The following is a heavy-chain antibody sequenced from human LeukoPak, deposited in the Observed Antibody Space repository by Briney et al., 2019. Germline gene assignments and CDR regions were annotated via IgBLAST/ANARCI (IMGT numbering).Heavy chain of an antibody. J-gene: IGHJ4*02. V-gene: IGHV1-2*02. Sequence: SVKVSCKASGYTFTGYYMHWVRQAPGQGLEWMGWINPNSGGTNYAQKFQGRVTMTRDTSISTAYMELSRLRSDDTAVYYCARDDSVVQMGTFDYWGQGTLVTVSS. CDR3: ARDDSVVQMGTFDY. D-gene: IGHD1-1*01. CDR2: INPNSGGT. CDR1: GYTFTGYY.